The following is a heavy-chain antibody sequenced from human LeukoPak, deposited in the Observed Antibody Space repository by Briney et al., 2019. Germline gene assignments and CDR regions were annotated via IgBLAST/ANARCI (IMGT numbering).Heavy chain of an antibody. CDR1: GYSVSDKP. CDR3: AARPESKRGPYDY. V-gene: IGHV3-66*01. D-gene: IGHD3-16*01. CDR2: IYTDGST. J-gene: IGHJ4*02. Sequence: EGSLRLSCAASGYSVSDKPITWVRQAAGKGLEWVSVIYTDGSTHYSESVRGRFYISRDNSKNTLYLQMNSLGAEDTAVYYCAARPESKRGPYDYWGQWILVTISS.